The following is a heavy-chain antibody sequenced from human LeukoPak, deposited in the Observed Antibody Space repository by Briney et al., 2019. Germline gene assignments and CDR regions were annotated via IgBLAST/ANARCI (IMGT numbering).Heavy chain of an antibody. D-gene: IGHD1-26*01. V-gene: IGHV3-7*03. Sequence: GGSLRLSCGASGFIFSDSWMTWVRQAPGEGLEWVANMNQDGSERYYLDSVKGRFTISRDNAKNSLYLQMNSLRAEDTAVYYCASSLADSWKLPHPYWGQGTLVTVSS. CDR3: ASSLADSWKLPHPY. J-gene: IGHJ4*02. CDR2: MNQDGSER. CDR1: GFIFSDSW.